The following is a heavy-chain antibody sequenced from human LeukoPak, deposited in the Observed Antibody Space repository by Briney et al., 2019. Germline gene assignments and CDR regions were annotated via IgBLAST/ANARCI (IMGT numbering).Heavy chain of an antibody. V-gene: IGHV4-4*07. CDR1: GGSISSYY. J-gene: IGHJ2*01. CDR3: ARDRPYYDSSGYFTHWYFDL. CDR2: IYTSGST. Sequence: SETLSLTCTVSGGSISSYYWSWIRQPAGKGLEWIGRIYTSGSTNYNPSLKSRVTMSVDTSKNQFSLKLSSVTAADTAVYYCARDRPYYDSSGYFTHWYFDLWAVAPWSLSPQ. D-gene: IGHD3-22*01.